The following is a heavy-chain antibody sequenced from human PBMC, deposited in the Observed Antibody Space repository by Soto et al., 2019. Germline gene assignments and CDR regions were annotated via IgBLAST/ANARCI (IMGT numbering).Heavy chain of an antibody. CDR3: ARAMPMTTVTTVGY. J-gene: IGHJ4*02. V-gene: IGHV4-61*08. Sequence: PSETLSLTGPVSGGSFGIGGYYWIWIRQPPGKGLEWIGYIYYSGSTNYNPSLKSRVTISVDTSKNQFSLKLSSVTAADTAVYYCARAMPMTTVTTVGYWGQGTLVTVSS. D-gene: IGHD4-17*01. CDR2: IYYSGST. CDR1: GGSFGIGGYY.